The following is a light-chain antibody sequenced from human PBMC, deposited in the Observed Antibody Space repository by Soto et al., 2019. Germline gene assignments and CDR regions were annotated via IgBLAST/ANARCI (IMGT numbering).Light chain of an antibody. J-gene: IGLJ3*02. V-gene: IGLV1-40*01. CDR1: RSNIGAGYD. CDR2: GNR. CDR3: QAYDYSLTASV. Sequence: QSVLTQSPSASGTPGQRVTISCSGSRSNIGAGYDVHWYQQLPGAAPKLVIFGNRNRPSGVPERFSGSKSGTSASLAITGLQAEDEADYYCQAYDYSLTASVFGGGTKLTVL.